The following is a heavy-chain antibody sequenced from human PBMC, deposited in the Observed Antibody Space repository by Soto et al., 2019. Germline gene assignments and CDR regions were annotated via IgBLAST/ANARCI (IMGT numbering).Heavy chain of an antibody. CDR3: ARATPAGSADF. D-gene: IGHD2-2*01. V-gene: IGHV4-31*03. CDR2: ISYSGNS. Sequence: SETLSLTCTVSGGSNISDGYYWSWIRQHPGKGLEWIAYISYSGNSYSNPSLKRRVTISADTPKNQFSLRLTSVTAADTAVYFCARATPAGSADFWGQGTLVTVSS. J-gene: IGHJ4*02. CDR1: GGSNISDGYY.